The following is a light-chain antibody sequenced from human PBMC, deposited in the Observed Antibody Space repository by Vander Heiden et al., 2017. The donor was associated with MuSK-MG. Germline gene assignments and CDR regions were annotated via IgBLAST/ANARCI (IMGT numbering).Light chain of an antibody. V-gene: IGKV3-15*01. J-gene: IGKJ4*01. Sequence: ETVMTQSPATLSVSPGERVTLSCRASQSVSTNVAWYQQKPGQAPRLVIYGASTRVTGYPARFSGSGFGTQFTLTISSVQSEDFALYFCHQDSHWPQTFDGGTKVEIK. CDR2: GAS. CDR1: QSVSTN. CDR3: HQDSHWPQT.